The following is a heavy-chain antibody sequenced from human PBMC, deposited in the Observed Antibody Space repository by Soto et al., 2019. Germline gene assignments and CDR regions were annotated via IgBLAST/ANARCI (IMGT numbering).Heavy chain of an antibody. Sequence: SGPTLVNPTQTLTLTCAFSGFSLSTGGVGVGWIRQPPGKALEWLALIYWDDDKRYSPSLKSRLTITKDTSKNQVVLTMTNMDPVDTATYYCAHSRCGGDCLQSYSSHYYYGMDVWGQGTTVTVSS. D-gene: IGHD2-21*02. CDR2: IYWDDDK. V-gene: IGHV2-5*02. CDR1: GFSLSTGGVG. CDR3: AHSRCGGDCLQSYSSHYYYGMDV. J-gene: IGHJ6*02.